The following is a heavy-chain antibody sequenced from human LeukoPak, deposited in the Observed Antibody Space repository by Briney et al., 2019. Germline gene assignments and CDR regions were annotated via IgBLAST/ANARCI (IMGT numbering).Heavy chain of an antibody. J-gene: IGHJ4*02. Sequence: GGSLRLSCAASGFTFSSYGMHWVRQAPGKGLQWVALLWYDGSNKYYADSVEGRFTISRDNSKNTLYLHMDSLRAEDTAVYYCAKDFYYDSSNYDWGQGTLVTVSS. CDR2: LWYDGSNK. CDR1: GFTFSSYG. V-gene: IGHV3-33*06. CDR3: AKDFYYDSSNYD. D-gene: IGHD3-22*01.